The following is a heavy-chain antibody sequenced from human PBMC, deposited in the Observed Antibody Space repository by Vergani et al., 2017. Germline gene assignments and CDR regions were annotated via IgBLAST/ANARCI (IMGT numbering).Heavy chain of an antibody. D-gene: IGHD3-9*01. CDR1: GYTFSNYY. CDR3: ARGDYGILTGYRY. V-gene: IGHV1-46*03. Sequence: QVQVVQSGAEVKKSGASVKVSCKTSGYTFSNYYMHWVRQAPGQGLELMGIINPSGGHTNYAQKFQGRVTMTRDTSTSTVYMDLSSLRSEDTAIYYCARGDYGILTGYRYWGQGTLVTVSA. J-gene: IGHJ4*02. CDR2: INPSGGHT.